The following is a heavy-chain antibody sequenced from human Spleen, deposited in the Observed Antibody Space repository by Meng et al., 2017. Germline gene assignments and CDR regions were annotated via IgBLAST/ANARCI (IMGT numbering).Heavy chain of an antibody. D-gene: IGHD1-26*01. CDR1: GYSFTGYW. V-gene: IGHV5-51*01. Sequence: KVSCKASGYSFTGYWIGWVRQMPGKGLEWMGIVYPRDSDIRYSPSFQGQVTISADNSISTAYLQWTSLKASDTAMYYCARHERIVGGTASDFWAQGTLVTVSS. CDR3: ARHERIVGGTASDF. CDR2: VYPRDSDI. J-gene: IGHJ4*02.